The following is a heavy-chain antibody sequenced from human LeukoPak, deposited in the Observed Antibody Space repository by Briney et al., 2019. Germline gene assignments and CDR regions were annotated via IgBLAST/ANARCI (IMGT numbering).Heavy chain of an antibody. CDR1: GGSISSSSYY. CDR2: IYYSGST. V-gene: IGHV4-39*01. J-gene: IGHJ4*02. Sequence: SETLSLTCTVSGGSISSSSYYWGWIRQPPGKGLEWIGSIYYSGSTYYNPSLKSRVTISVDTSKNQFSLKLSSVTAADTAVYYCARRRSGSDYYDSSGSFGYWGQGTLVTVSS. D-gene: IGHD3-22*01. CDR3: ARRRSGSDYYDSSGSFGY.